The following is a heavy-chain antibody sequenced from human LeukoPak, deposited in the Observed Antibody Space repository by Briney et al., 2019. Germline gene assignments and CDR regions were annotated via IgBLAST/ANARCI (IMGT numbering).Heavy chain of an antibody. CDR1: GYSISSGYY. D-gene: IGHD2-15*01. V-gene: IGHV4-38-2*02. J-gene: IGHJ4*02. CDR2: IYHSGST. Sequence: SETLSLTCTVSGYSISSGYYWGWIRQPPGKGLEWIGSIYHSGSTYYNPSLKSRVTISVDTSKNQFSLKLSSVTAADTAVYYCARDRDTLGYCSGGSCDPFDYWGQGTLVTVSS. CDR3: ARDRDTLGYCSGGSCDPFDY.